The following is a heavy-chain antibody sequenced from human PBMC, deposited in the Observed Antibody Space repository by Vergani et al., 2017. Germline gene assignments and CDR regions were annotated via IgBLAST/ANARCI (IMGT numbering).Heavy chain of an antibody. CDR2: MDYSGST. V-gene: IGHV4-39*01. CDR1: GDSVISTDYH. D-gene: IGHD2-15*01. J-gene: IGHJ4*02. Sequence: QMQLQESGPGLAKPSETLSLTCTVSGDSVISTDYHWGWIRQPPGKGLEWIGSMDYSGSTSYNPSLESRISISFETPKNQFSLRLTSVTAADTAVYYCASKRGACRAAYCHSYDFWGPGTLVGVSS. CDR3: ASKRGACRAAYCHSYDF.